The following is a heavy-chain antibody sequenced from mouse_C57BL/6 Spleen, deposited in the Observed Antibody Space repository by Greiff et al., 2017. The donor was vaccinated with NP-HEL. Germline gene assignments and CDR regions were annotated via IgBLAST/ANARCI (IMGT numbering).Heavy chain of an antibody. CDR1: GYAFTNYL. D-gene: IGHD1-1*01. V-gene: IGHV1-54*01. J-gene: IGHJ4*01. Sequence: QVQLKESGAELVRPGTSVKVSCKASGYAFTNYLIEWVKQRPGQGLEWIGVINPGSGGTNYNEKFKGKATLTADKSSSTAYMQLSSLTSEDSAVYFCARWAVVATEAMDYWGQGTSVTVSS. CDR3: ARWAVVATEAMDY. CDR2: INPGSGGT.